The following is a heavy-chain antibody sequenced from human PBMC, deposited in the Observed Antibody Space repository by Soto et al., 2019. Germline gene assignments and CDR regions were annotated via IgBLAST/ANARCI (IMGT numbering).Heavy chain of an antibody. J-gene: IGHJ4*02. CDR2: ISGSGDYT. CDR3: AKNRGLQYYFDY. V-gene: IGHV3-23*01. Sequence: EVQLLESGGGLVQPGGSLRLSCAASGFNFDSYAMNWVRQAPGKGLEWVSTISGSGDYTYYTDSVKGRFTISRDNSKNMMYLQMNSLRAEDTAVYYCAKNRGLQYYFDYWGQGTLVTVSS. CDR1: GFNFDSYA.